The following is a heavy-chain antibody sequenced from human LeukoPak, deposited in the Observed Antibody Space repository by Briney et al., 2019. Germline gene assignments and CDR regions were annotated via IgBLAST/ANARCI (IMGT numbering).Heavy chain of an antibody. D-gene: IGHD4-23*01. V-gene: IGHV1-46*01. CDR3: ARGPPNYGGFDY. CDR2: INPSGGST. CDR1: GYTFTSYY. Sequence: GASVKVSCKASGYTFTSYYIHWVRQAPGQGLEWMGRINPSGGSTRYAQKFQGRVTMTRDTSTSTVYMELSSLRFEDTAVYYCARGPPNYGGFDYWGQGTLVTVS. J-gene: IGHJ4*02.